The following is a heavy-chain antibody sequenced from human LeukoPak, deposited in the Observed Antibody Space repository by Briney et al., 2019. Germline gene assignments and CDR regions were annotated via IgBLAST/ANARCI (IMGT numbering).Heavy chain of an antibody. V-gene: IGHV5-51*01. D-gene: IGHD3-3*01. CDR1: GYSFTTYW. CDR2: IYPGDSDT. Sequence: GESLKISCKASGYSFTTYWIGWVRRVPGKGLEWVGIIYPGDSDTRYSPSFQGQVTISADKSISTAYLQWSSLKASDTAMYYCARLSDDDFWSGYRNLYSYYMDVWGKGTTVTVSS. J-gene: IGHJ6*03. CDR3: ARLSDDDFWSGYRNLYSYYMDV.